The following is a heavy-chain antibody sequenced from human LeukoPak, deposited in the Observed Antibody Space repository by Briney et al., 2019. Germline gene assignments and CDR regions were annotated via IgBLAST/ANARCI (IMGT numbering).Heavy chain of an antibody. J-gene: IGHJ4*02. D-gene: IGHD2-15*01. CDR3: AGAGLRRVDFDY. CDR2: IYYSGST. CDR1: GGSISSYY. V-gene: IGHV4-59*08. Sequence: PSETLSLTCTVSGGSISSYYWSWIRQPPGKGLEWIGYIYYSGSTNYNPSLKSRVTISVDTSKNQFSLKLSSVTAADTAVYYCAGAGLRRVDFDYWGQGTLVTVSS.